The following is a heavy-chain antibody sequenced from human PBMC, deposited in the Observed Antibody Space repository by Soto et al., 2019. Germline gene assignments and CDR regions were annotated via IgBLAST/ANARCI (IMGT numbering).Heavy chain of an antibody. J-gene: IGHJ6*02. V-gene: IGHV4-59*08. CDR3: ARGKAAAADYYYYYGMDV. CDR2: IYYSGST. CDR1: GGSISSYY. D-gene: IGHD6-13*01. Sequence: SETLSLTCTVSGGSISSYYWSWIRQPPGKGLEWIGYIYYSGSTNYNPSLKSRVTISVDTSKNQFSLKLSSVTAADTAVYYCARGKAAAADYYYYYGMDVWGQGTTVTVSS.